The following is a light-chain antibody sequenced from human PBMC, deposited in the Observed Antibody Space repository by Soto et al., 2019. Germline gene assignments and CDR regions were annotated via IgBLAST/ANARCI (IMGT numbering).Light chain of an antibody. Sequence: EIVLTQSPATLSLSPGERATLSCRASQSVSTYLAWYQQKPGQAPRLLIHDASKRATGIPVRFSGSGSGTDFTLTITSIEPEDFGPYYCQQRSNWPPTWTFGQGTKVDIK. CDR1: QSVSTY. V-gene: IGKV3-11*01. CDR2: DAS. J-gene: IGKJ1*01. CDR3: QQRSNWPPTWT.